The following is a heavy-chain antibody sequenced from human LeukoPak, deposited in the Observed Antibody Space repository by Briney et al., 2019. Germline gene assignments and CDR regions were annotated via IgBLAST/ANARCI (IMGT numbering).Heavy chain of an antibody. J-gene: IGHJ1*01. CDR3: ARRVGATSDH. Sequence: GGSLRLSCAASGFSFSDYYMTWVRQAPGRGLEGVSYINGRSSNIYYADTVKGRFTISRDNSKNSLYLHMNSLRVDDTAVYYCARRVGATSDHWGQGSLVTVAS. CDR1: GFSFSDYY. CDR2: INGRSSNI. V-gene: IGHV3-11*01. D-gene: IGHD1-26*01.